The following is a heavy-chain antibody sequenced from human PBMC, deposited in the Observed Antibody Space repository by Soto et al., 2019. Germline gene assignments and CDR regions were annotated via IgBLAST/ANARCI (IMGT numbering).Heavy chain of an antibody. Sequence: GGSLRLSCVASGFTFSSYGMHWVRQAPGKGLEWVAVISFDGSKKYYADSVKGRFTISRDNSKNTLYLQMNSLRAEDTAVYYCAKDLYSGYDGQYYFDYWGQGTLVTVSS. CDR1: GFTFSSYG. D-gene: IGHD5-12*01. J-gene: IGHJ4*02. CDR3: AKDLYSGYDGQYYFDY. CDR2: ISFDGSKK. V-gene: IGHV3-30*18.